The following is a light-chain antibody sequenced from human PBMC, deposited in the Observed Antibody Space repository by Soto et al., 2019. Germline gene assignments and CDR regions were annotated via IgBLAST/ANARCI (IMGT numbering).Light chain of an antibody. CDR1: QSISSW. CDR3: QQLRMYPST. Sequence: DIQMTQSPSTLSASVGDRVTITFRASQSISSWLAWYQQKPGKAPKLLIYDASSLESGVPSRFSGSGSGTEFTLTISSLQPDDFATYYCQQLRMYPSTFGGGTKVDIK. J-gene: IGKJ4*01. V-gene: IGKV1-5*01. CDR2: DAS.